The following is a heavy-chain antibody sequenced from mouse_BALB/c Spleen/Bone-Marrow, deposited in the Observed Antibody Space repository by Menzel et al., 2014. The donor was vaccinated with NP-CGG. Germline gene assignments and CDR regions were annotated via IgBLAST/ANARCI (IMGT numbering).Heavy chain of an antibody. Sequence: VHVKQSGPELEEPGASVKISCKASGYSFTGYNMNWVKQSNGKSLEWIGNIDPYYGGTSYNQKFKGKATLTVDKSSSTAYMQRKSLTSEDSAVYYCARRGTYGSSPYDYAMDYWGQGTSVTVSS. CDR3: ARRGTYGSSPYDYAMDY. J-gene: IGHJ4*01. CDR2: IDPYYGGT. D-gene: IGHD1-1*01. V-gene: IGHV1-39*01. CDR1: GYSFTGYN.